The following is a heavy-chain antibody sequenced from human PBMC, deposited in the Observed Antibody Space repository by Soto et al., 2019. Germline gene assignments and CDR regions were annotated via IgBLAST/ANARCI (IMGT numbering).Heavy chain of an antibody. CDR2: IYYSGST. J-gene: IGHJ4*02. CDR1: GGSISSYY. D-gene: IGHD6-6*01. Sequence: SETLSLTCTVSGGSISSYYWSWIRQPPGNGLEWIGYIYYSGSTNYNPSLKSRVTISVDTSKNQFSLKLSSVTAADTAVYYCARIGDSSSTPFDYWGQGTLVTSPQ. CDR3: ARIGDSSSTPFDY. V-gene: IGHV4-59*01.